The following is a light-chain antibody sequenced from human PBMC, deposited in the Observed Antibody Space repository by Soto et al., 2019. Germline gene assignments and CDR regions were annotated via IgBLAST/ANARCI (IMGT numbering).Light chain of an antibody. J-gene: IGLJ1*01. CDR2: DVS. CDR1: SSDLGDYNY. CDR3: HSYTRISNYA. V-gene: IGLV2-14*03. Sequence: QSVLTQPASVSGSPGQSITISCTGASSDLGDYNYVSWYQQHPGKAPKLMIYDVSNRPSGVSNRFSGSKSGNTASLTISGLQDDDVVIYYRHSYTRISNYALGTATK.